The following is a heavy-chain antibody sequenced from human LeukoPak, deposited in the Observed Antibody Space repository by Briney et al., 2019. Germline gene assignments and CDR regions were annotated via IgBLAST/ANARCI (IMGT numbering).Heavy chain of an antibody. J-gene: IGHJ4*02. CDR2: TSSSDAGK. CDR1: GFSLSSYA. CDR3: AKGTTFGGVIVANYFDY. V-gene: IGHV3-23*01. Sequence: GGSLRLSCTVSGFSLSSYALSWVRRAPGKGLEWVSATSSSDAGKYYADSVRGRFTISRDNSRNTMYLQMNSLRVEDAAVYYCAKGTTFGGVIVANYFDYWGQGTLVTVSS. D-gene: IGHD3-16*02.